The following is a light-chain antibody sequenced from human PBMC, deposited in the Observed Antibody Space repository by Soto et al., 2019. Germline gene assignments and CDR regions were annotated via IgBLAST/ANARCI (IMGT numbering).Light chain of an antibody. Sequence: QSALTQPPSASGSPGQSVTISCTGTSSDIGGYNYVSWYQQHPGKAPKLMIYEVIKRPSGVPDRFSGSRSGNTASLTVSGLQAEDEADYYCSSYSTTSSPHVLFGGGTKLTVL. CDR1: SSDIGGYNY. CDR2: EVI. J-gene: IGLJ2*01. CDR3: SSYSTTSSPHVL. V-gene: IGLV2-8*01.